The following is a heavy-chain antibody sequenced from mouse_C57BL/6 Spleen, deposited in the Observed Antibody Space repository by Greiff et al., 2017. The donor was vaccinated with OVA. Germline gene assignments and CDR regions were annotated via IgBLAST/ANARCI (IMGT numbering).Heavy chain of an antibody. CDR2: IRLKSDNYAT. J-gene: IGHJ3*01. Sequence: EVMLVESGGGLVQPGGSMKLSCVASGFTFSNYWMNWVRQSPEKGLEWVAQIRLKSDNYATHYAESVKGRFTISRDDSKSSVYLKMNNLRAEDTGIYYCTGWEGFAYWGQGTLVTVSA. CDR3: TGWEGFAY. V-gene: IGHV6-3*01. CDR1: GFTFSNYW. D-gene: IGHD4-1*01.